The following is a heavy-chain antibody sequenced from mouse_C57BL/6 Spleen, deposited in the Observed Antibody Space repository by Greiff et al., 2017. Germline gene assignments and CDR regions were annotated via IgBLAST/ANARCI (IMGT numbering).Heavy chain of an antibody. Sequence: VQLKESGGDLVKPGGSLKLSCAASGFTFSSYGMSWVRQTPDKRLEWVATISSGGSYTYYPDSVKGRFTISRDNAKNTLYLQMSSLKSEDTAMYYCARQGGSDYWGQGTTLTVSS. CDR1: GFTFSSYG. D-gene: IGHD1-1*02. CDR3: ARQGGSDY. V-gene: IGHV5-6*01. CDR2: ISSGGSYT. J-gene: IGHJ2*01.